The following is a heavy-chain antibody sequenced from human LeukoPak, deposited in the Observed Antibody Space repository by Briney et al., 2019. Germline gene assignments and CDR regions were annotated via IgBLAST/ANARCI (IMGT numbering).Heavy chain of an antibody. Sequence: SETLSLTCAVYGGSFSGYYWSWIRQPPGKGLEWIGEINHSGSTNYNPSLKSRVTISVDTSKNQFSLKLSSVTAADTAVYYCRHSSNYYSMDVWGQGTTVTVSS. J-gene: IGHJ6*02. CDR2: INHSGST. CDR1: GGSFSGYY. D-gene: IGHD5-18*01. CDR3: RHSSNYYSMDV. V-gene: IGHV4-34*01.